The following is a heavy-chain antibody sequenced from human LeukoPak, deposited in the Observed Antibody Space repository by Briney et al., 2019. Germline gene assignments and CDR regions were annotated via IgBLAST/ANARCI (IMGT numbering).Heavy chain of an antibody. CDR2: INPNSSGT. V-gene: IGHV1-2*02. CDR3: AREAYASGSFRTDYYYMDV. Sequence: ASVKVSCKASGYTFTDYYMHWVRQAPGQGLEWMGWINPNSSGTNYAQKFQGRVTMTRDTSISTAYMELRRLRSDDTAVYYCAREAYASGSFRTDYYYMDVWGKGTTVTISS. CDR1: GYTFTDYY. D-gene: IGHD3-10*01. J-gene: IGHJ6*03.